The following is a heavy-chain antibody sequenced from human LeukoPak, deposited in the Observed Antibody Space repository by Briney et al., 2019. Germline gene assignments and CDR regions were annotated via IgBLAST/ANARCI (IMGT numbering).Heavy chain of an antibody. J-gene: IGHJ5*02. CDR2: MNPNSGNT. CDR1: GYTFTSYD. V-gene: IGHV1-8*01. Sequence: GASVKLSCKASGYTFTSYDINWVRQASGQGLEWMGWMNPNSGNTVYAQKFQGRVTMTRNTSISTAYMELSSLRSEDTAVYYCARTRGVAASRAWFDPWGQGTLVTVSS. D-gene: IGHD6-6*01. CDR3: ARTRGVAASRAWFDP.